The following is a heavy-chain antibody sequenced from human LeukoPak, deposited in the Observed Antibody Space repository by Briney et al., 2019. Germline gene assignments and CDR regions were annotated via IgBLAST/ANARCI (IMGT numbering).Heavy chain of an antibody. Sequence: SETLFLTCTVSGGSISSGGYYWSWIRQHPGKGLEWIGYIYHSGSTYYNPSLKSRVTISIDRSKNQFSLKLSSVTAADTAVYYCARGRQYDILTGFDYWGQGTLVTVSS. V-gene: IGHV4-30-2*01. D-gene: IGHD3-9*01. CDR2: IYHSGST. J-gene: IGHJ4*02. CDR1: GGSISSGGYY. CDR3: ARGRQYDILTGFDY.